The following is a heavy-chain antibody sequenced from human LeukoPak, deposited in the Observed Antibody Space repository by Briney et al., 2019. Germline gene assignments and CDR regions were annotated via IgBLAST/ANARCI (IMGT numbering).Heavy chain of an antibody. CDR3: AKDNGLRSFDY. CDR1: GFTVSSNY. Sequence: GGSLRLSCAASGFTVSSNYMNWVRQAPGKGLEWVSVIYSGGSTYYADSVKGRFTISRDNSKNTLYLQMNSLRAEDTAVYYCAKDNGLRSFDYWGQGTLVTVSS. V-gene: IGHV3-53*01. D-gene: IGHD2-8*01. CDR2: IYSGGST. J-gene: IGHJ4*02.